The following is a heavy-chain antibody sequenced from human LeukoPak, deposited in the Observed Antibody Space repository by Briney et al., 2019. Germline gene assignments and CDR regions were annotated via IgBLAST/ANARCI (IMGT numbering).Heavy chain of an antibody. V-gene: IGHV1-46*01. CDR1: GYTFTSYY. CDR2: INPSGGST. Sequence: ASVKVSCKASGYTFTSYYMHWVRQAPGQGLEWMGIINPSGGSTSYAQKFQGRVTMTRDTSTSTVYMELSSLRSEDTAVYYCATSTLLAAAGTGAFDIWVQGTMVTVSS. CDR3: ATSTLLAAAGTGAFDI. D-gene: IGHD6-13*01. J-gene: IGHJ3*02.